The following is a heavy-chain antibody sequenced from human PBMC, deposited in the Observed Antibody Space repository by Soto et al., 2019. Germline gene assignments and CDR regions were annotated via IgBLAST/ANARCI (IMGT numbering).Heavy chain of an antibody. Sequence: QVQLMQSGAEVKKPGASVKVSCKASRYTFTSYGISWVRQAPGQGLEWMGWISAYNGNTNYAQKLQGRVTMTTDTSTSTAYMELRSLRSDDTAVYYCARDLVVGSTRGNAFDIWGQGTMVTVSS. CDR1: RYTFTSYG. V-gene: IGHV1-18*04. CDR2: ISAYNGNT. J-gene: IGHJ3*02. CDR3: ARDLVVGSTRGNAFDI. D-gene: IGHD1-26*01.